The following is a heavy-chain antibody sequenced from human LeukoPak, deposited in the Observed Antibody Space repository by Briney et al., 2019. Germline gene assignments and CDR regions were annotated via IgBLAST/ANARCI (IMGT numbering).Heavy chain of an antibody. J-gene: IGHJ4*02. CDR1: GFTFSSYA. CDR2: ISYDGSNK. Sequence: PGGSLRLSCAASGFTFSSYAMHWVRQAPGKGLEWVAVISYDGSNKYYADSVKGRFTISRDNSKNTLYLQMNSLRAEDTAVYYCARDKSWDYDFWSGYYHFDYWGQGTLVTVSS. V-gene: IGHV3-30*04. D-gene: IGHD3-3*01. CDR3: ARDKSWDYDFWSGYYHFDY.